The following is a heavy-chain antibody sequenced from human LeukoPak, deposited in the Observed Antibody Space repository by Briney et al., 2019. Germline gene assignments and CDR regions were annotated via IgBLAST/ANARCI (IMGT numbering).Heavy chain of an antibody. CDR3: ARRLTQYDCFDP. J-gene: IGHJ5*02. CDR2: TYYGSTWYN. Sequence: SQTLSLTCAISGDSVSSNSVTWNWIRQSPSRGLEWLGRTYYGSTWYNDYAVSVRGRITVNPDTSKNQFSLHLDSVTPEDTAVYYCARRLTQYDCFDPWGQGILVTVSS. CDR1: GDSVSSNSVT. D-gene: IGHD2-2*01. V-gene: IGHV6-1*01.